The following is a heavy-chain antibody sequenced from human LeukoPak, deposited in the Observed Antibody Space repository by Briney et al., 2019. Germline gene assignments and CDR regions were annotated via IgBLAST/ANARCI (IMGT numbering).Heavy chain of an antibody. J-gene: IGHJ5*02. Sequence: PGGSLRLSCAASGFTVSSNYMSWIRQAPGKGLEWIGYIYYSGSTNYNPSLKSRVTISVDTSKNQFSLKLSSVTAADTAVYYCARNYYDSSGPTFDPWGQGTLVTVSS. CDR2: IYYSGST. CDR3: ARNYYDSSGPTFDP. CDR1: GFTVSSNY. D-gene: IGHD3-22*01. V-gene: IGHV4-59*08.